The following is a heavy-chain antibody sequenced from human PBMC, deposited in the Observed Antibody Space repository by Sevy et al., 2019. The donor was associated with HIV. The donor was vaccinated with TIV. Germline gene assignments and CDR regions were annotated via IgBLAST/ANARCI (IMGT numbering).Heavy chain of an antibody. D-gene: IGHD3-22*01. V-gene: IGHV3-30-3*01. CDR1: GFTFSSYA. CDR2: ISYDGSNK. CDR3: ARGPKSIYDSNPDAFDI. Sequence: GGSLRLSCAASGFTFSSYAMHWVRQAPGKGLEWVAVISYDGSNKYYEDSVKGRFTISRDNSKNTLYLQMNSLRAEDTAVYYCARGPKSIYDSNPDAFDIWGQGTMVTVSS. J-gene: IGHJ3*02.